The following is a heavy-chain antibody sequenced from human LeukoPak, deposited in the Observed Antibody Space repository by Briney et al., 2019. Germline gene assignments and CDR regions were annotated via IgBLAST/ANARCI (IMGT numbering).Heavy chain of an antibody. Sequence: GGSLRLSCAASGFTFGDYAMHWVRQAPGEGLEWVSGVTWDSGSIGYADSVKGRFTISRDNAKNSLFLQMNSLRAEDTALYYCAKDKFRLRTYGDLYFFDSWGQGTLVTVSS. CDR3: AKDKFRLRTYGDLYFFDS. D-gene: IGHD4-17*01. J-gene: IGHJ4*02. CDR2: VTWDSGSI. CDR1: GFTFGDYA. V-gene: IGHV3-9*01.